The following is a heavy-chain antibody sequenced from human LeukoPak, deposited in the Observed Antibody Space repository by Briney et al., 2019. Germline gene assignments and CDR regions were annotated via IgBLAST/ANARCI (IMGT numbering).Heavy chain of an antibody. V-gene: IGHV5-51*01. CDR3: ARIPGYYGSGSYYDY. D-gene: IGHD3-10*01. J-gene: IGHJ4*02. CDR2: IYSGDSDT. Sequence: GESLKISCKCFGYSFTTYWIGWVRQMPGKGLEWMAIIYSGDSDTRYSPSFQGRVTISADESITTAYLQWSSLKASDTAMYYCARIPGYYGSGSYYDYWGQGTLVTVSS. CDR1: GYSFTTYW.